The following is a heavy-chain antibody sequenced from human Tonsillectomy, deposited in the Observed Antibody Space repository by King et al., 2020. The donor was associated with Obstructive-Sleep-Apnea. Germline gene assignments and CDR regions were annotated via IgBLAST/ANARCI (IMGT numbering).Heavy chain of an antibody. CDR2: MSFDGSKK. J-gene: IGHJ4*02. D-gene: IGHD6-13*01. Sequence: VQLVESWGGVVQPGRSLRLSCAASGVTFSNYGMHWVRQAPAKVQEWVAVMSFDGSKKYYADSVKSRCTISRDNSKKTLDVQMNSLRAEDMAFYHCAKGYSSTWYSGFDYWGQGTLVTVSS. CDR3: AKGYSSTWYSGFDY. V-gene: IGHV3-30*18. CDR1: GVTFSNYG.